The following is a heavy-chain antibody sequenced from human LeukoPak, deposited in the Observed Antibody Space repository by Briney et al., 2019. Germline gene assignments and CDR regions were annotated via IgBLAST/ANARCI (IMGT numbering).Heavy chain of an antibody. D-gene: IGHD3-22*01. CDR3: AKDSEGSSGYYFGY. V-gene: IGHV3-30*18. Sequence: GGSLRLSCAASGFTFSSYGMYWVRQAPGKGLEWVAVISYDGSNKYYADSVKGRFTISRDNSKNTLYLQMNSLRAEDTAVYYCAKDSEGSSGYYFGYWGQGTLVTVSS. CDR2: ISYDGSNK. J-gene: IGHJ4*02. CDR1: GFTFSSYG.